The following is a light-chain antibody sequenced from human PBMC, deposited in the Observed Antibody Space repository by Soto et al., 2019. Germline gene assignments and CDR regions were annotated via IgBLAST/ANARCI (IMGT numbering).Light chain of an antibody. V-gene: IGLV1-40*01. Sequence: QSVLTQPPSVSGAPGRRVTISCTGSTSNIGAGYDVHWYQQLPGTAPKLLIYGNTNRPSGVPDRFSGSKSGTSASLAITGLQAEDEADYYCSSHAGSNNLFGGGTKLTVL. CDR1: TSNIGAGYD. CDR3: SSHAGSNNL. J-gene: IGLJ3*02. CDR2: GNT.